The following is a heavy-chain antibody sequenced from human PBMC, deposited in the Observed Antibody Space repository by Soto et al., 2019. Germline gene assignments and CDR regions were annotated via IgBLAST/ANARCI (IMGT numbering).Heavy chain of an antibody. J-gene: IGHJ5*02. CDR2: IIPIFGTA. Sequence: EASVKVSCKASGGTFSSYAISWVRQAPGQGLEWMGGIIPIFGTANYAQKFQGRVTITADESTSTAYMELSSLRSEDTAVYYCARGAVVVITTCWFDPWGQGTLVTVSS. D-gene: IGHD3-22*01. CDR1: GGTFSSYA. CDR3: ARGAVVVITTCWFDP. V-gene: IGHV1-69*13.